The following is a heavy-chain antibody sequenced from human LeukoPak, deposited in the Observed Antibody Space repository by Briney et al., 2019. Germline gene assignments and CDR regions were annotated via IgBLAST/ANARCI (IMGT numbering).Heavy chain of an antibody. CDR1: GFTFTIYG. CDR2: IRYDGSNK. CDR3: AKGYCSGGSCSWGLSY. D-gene: IGHD2-15*01. J-gene: IGHJ4*02. V-gene: IGHV3-30*02. Sequence: GGSLRLSCAASGFTFTIYGMHWVRQAPGKGLEGVAFIRYDGSNKYYADSVKGRFTISRDNSKNTLYLQMNSLRAEDTAVYYCAKGYCSGGSCSWGLSYWGQGTLVTVSS.